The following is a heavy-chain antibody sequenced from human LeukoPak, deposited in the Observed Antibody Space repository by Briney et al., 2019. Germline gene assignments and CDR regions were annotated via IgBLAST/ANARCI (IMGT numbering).Heavy chain of an antibody. V-gene: IGHV4-59*08. D-gene: IGHD6-13*01. CDR2: IYYSGST. CDR1: GGSISSYY. Sequence: SETLSLTCTVSGGSISSYYWSWIRQPPGKGLEWIGYIYYSGSTNYNPSLKSRITKSVDTSKNQFSLKLSSVTAADTAVYYCARHNSKQQLMDYWGQGTLVTVSS. J-gene: IGHJ4*02. CDR3: ARHNSKQQLMDY.